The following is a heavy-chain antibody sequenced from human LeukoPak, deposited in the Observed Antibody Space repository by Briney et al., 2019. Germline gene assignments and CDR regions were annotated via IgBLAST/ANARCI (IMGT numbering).Heavy chain of an antibody. CDR1: GFTVSSNY. J-gene: IGHJ4*02. CDR3: ARLEYSSTGNY. CDR2: IYSGGST. Sequence: HPGGSLRLSCAASGFTVSSNYMSWVRQAPGKGLEWVSVIYSGGSTYYADSVKGRFTISRDNSKNTLYLQMNSLSAEDTAVYYCARLEYSSTGNYWGQGTLVTVSS. D-gene: IGHD6-6*01. V-gene: IGHV3-66*02.